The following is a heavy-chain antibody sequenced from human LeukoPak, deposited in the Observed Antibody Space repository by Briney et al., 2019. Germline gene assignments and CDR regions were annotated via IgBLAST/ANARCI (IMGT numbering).Heavy chain of an antibody. CDR1: GGTFSSYA. D-gene: IGHD2-15*01. J-gene: IGHJ4*02. CDR3: ATYCSGGRCYDFDY. CDR2: TIPIFGTA. Sequence: SVKVSCKASGGTFSSYAISWVRQAPGQGLEWMGGTIPIFGTANYAQKFQGRVTITTDESTSTAYMELSSLRSEDTAVNYCATYCSGGRCYDFDYWGQGTLVTVSS. V-gene: IGHV1-69*05.